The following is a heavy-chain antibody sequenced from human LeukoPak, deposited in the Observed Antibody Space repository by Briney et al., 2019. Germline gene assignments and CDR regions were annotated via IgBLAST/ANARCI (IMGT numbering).Heavy chain of an antibody. CDR3: ARVLSSVDPDWYFDL. CDR1: GYTFTDYY. V-gene: IGHV1-2*02. CDR2: INPNRGVA. Sequence: SVKVSCKASGYTFTDYYIHWVRQAPGEGLEWMGWINPNRGVADYSQKFQDRVTMTRDTSISTAYMELSRLRRDDTAFYYCARVLSSVDPDWYFDLWGRGTLVTVSS. D-gene: IGHD2-2*01. J-gene: IGHJ2*01.